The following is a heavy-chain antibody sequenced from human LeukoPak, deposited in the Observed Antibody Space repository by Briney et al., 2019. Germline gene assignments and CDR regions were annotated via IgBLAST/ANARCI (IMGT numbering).Heavy chain of an antibody. CDR1: GGSISSSSYY. D-gene: IGHD3-3*01. Sequence: SETLSLTCTVSGGSISSSSYYWGWIRQPPGKGLEWIGSIYYSGSTYYNPSLKSRVTISVDTSKNQFSLKLSSVTAADTAVYYCARDKLSRSDYDFWSGYSHWFDPWGQGTLVTVSS. J-gene: IGHJ5*02. V-gene: IGHV4-39*07. CDR3: ARDKLSRSDYDFWSGYSHWFDP. CDR2: IYYSGST.